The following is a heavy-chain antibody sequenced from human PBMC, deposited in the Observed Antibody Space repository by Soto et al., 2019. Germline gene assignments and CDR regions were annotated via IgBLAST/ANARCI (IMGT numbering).Heavy chain of an antibody. J-gene: IGHJ4*02. CDR1: GGTFSSYT. CDR2: IIPILGIA. CDR3: GTVHPVYYCSGSYHSPTFVY. D-gene: IGHD3-10*01. Sequence: GASVKVSCKASGGTFSSYTISWVRQAPGKGIEWMGRIIPILGIANYAQKFQGRVTITADKCTSTADMELRSLRSEDTAGYYCGTVHPVYYCSGSYHSPTFVYCGQGTLVTVSS. V-gene: IGHV1-69*02.